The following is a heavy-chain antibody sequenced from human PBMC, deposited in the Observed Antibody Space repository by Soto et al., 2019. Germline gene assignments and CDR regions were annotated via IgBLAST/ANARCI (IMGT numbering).Heavy chain of an antibody. CDR3: AREIVTAGGNNYFDP. J-gene: IGHJ5*02. CDR2: VYHTGDT. D-gene: IGHD2-21*02. V-gene: IGHV4-4*02. CDR1: GGTVASSHW. Sequence: PSETPSPTRGVSGGTVASSHWWRWVPQSPGGGLEWIGNVYHTGDTNFNPSLQSRVTISVDKSNNQFSLRLNSLTAADTAVYFCAREIVTAGGNNYFDPWGPGTLVTVSS.